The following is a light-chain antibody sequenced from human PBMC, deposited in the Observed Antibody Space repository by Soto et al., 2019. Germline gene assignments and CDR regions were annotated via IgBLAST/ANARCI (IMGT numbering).Light chain of an antibody. CDR3: ETWDSNTRV. CDR1: SGHSSYI. CDR2: LEGSGSY. Sequence: QLVLTQSSSASASLGSSVKLTCTLSSGHSSYIIAWHQQQPGKAPRYLMKLEGSGSYNQGSGVPDRFSGSSSGADRYLTIANLQFEDEAEYYCETWDSNTRVFGGGTQLTVL. J-gene: IGLJ3*02. V-gene: IGLV4-60*02.